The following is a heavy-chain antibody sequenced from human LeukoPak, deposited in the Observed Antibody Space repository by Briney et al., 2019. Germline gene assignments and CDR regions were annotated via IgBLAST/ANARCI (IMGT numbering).Heavy chain of an antibody. CDR2: INPSGGST. CDR3: ARDGDSSGYRWYFDL. J-gene: IGHJ2*01. V-gene: IGHV1-46*01. D-gene: IGHD3-22*01. CDR1: GYTFTSYY. Sequence: ASVKVSCKASGYTFTSYYMHWVRQAPGQGLEWMGIINPSGGSTSYAQKFQGRVTITRDTSTSTVYMELSSLRSEDTAVYYCARDGDSSGYRWYFDLWGRGTLVTVSS.